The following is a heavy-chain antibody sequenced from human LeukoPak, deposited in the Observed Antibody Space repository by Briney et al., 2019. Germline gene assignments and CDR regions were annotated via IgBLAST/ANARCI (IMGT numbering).Heavy chain of an antibody. CDR1: GGSISSYY. CDR3: ARVKIKGGITIFKEYHCMDV. Sequence: SETLSLTCTVSGGSISSYYWSWIRQPAGKGLEWIGRIYTSGSTNYNPSLKSRVTMSVDTSKNQFSLKLSSVTAADTAVYYCARVKIKGGITIFKEYHCMDVWGKGTTVTVSS. D-gene: IGHD3-3*01. CDR2: IYTSGST. V-gene: IGHV4-4*07. J-gene: IGHJ6*03.